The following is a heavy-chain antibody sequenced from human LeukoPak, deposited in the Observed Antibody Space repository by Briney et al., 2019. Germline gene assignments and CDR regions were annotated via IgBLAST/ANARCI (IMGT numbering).Heavy chain of an antibody. Sequence: SETLSLTCTVSGGSVSSESHHWSWIRQPPGKGLEWIAYTFNSGSSNYNPSLKSRVTISVDTSKNQFSLKLNSVTAADTAQYHCARGVGGVREGFDIWGQGTMVTVSS. CDR2: TFNSGSS. V-gene: IGHV4-61*01. CDR1: GGSVSSESHH. CDR3: ARGVGGVREGFDI. D-gene: IGHD3-16*01. J-gene: IGHJ3*02.